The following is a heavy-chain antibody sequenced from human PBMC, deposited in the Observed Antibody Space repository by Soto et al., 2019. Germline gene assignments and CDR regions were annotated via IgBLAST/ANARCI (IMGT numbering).Heavy chain of an antibody. D-gene: IGHD6-25*01. CDR3: SRDASRDSGARGWFDP. Sequence: EVQLVESGGGLVKPGGSLRLYCAASGFTFRSFTMNWVRQAPGKGLEWVSTISSNSAYIYYTDALLGSFTISRDNAKNALHLHINCRRAEHSAVYYCSRDASRDSGARGWFDPWGPGTLVTVSS. CDR1: GFTFRSFT. CDR2: ISSNSAYI. V-gene: IGHV3-21*02. J-gene: IGHJ5*02.